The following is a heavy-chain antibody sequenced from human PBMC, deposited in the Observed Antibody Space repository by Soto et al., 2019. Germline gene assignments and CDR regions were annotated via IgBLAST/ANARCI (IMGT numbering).Heavy chain of an antibody. CDR2: IYYSGST. J-gene: IGHJ6*03. CDR1: GGFISSGGYY. Sequence: PSETLSLTCTVSGGFISSGGYYWSWIRQHPGKGLEWIGYIYYSGSTYYNPSLKSRVTISVDTSKNQFSLKLSSVTAADTAVYYCARYGYYYYYMDVWGKGTTVTVSS. V-gene: IGHV4-31*03. D-gene: IGHD4-17*01. CDR3: ARYGYYYYYMDV.